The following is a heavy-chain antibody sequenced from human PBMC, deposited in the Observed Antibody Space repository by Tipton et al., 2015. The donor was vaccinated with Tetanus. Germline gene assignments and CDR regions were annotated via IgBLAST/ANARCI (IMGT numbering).Heavy chain of an antibody. V-gene: IGHV4-4*07. CDR3: ARDVWRYYDSSGYQDHDAFDI. J-gene: IGHJ3*02. CDR1: GGSISTYY. D-gene: IGHD3-22*01. Sequence: LRLSCTVSGGSISTYYWSWIRQPAGKGLEWIGRIYTSGSTNYNPSLKRRVTMSVDTSNNQFYLKLSSVTAADTAVYYCARDVWRYYDSSGYQDHDAFDIWGQGTMVTVSS. CDR2: IYTSGST.